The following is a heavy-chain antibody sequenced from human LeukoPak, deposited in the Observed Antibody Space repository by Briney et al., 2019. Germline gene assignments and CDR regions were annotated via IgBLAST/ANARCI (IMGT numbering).Heavy chain of an antibody. D-gene: IGHD3-3*01. CDR2: IIAYNGNT. V-gene: IGHV1-18*01. CDR3: ARDPTGDGSGSPPHQPERFDY. CDR1: GYTFTSYG. J-gene: IGHJ4*02. Sequence: GASVKVSCKASGYTFTSYGISWVRQAPGQGLEWMGWIIAYNGNTNYAQKLQGRVTMTTDTSTSTAYMELRSLRSDDTAVYYCARDPTGDGSGSPPHQPERFDYWGQGTLVTVSS.